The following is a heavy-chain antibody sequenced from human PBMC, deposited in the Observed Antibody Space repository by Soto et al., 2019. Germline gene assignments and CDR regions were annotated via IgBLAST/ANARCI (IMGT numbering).Heavy chain of an antibody. D-gene: IGHD3-10*01. CDR3: ARRYSYGSGRYGMDL. CDR1: GGSISNNNCY. CDR2: MSNSGGT. Sequence: SETLSLTCTVSGGSISNNNCYWTWIRQAPGKGLEWIGSMSNSGGTVYNPSLNSRGTISVDKFKNQFSLKLSSVTAADMAVYYCARRYSYGSGRYGMDLWGQGTTVTVS. J-gene: IGHJ6*02. V-gene: IGHV4-39*01.